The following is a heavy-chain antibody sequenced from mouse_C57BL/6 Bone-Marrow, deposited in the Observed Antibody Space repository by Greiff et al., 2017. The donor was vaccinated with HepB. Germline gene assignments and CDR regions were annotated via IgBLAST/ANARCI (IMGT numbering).Heavy chain of an antibody. CDR1: GYTFTSYG. D-gene: IGHD2-4*01. V-gene: IGHV1-81*01. J-gene: IGHJ1*03. CDR2: IYPRSGNT. Sequence: VQLQQSGAELARPGASVKLSCKASGYTFTSYGISWVKQRTGQGLEWIGEIYPRSGNTYYNEKFKGKATLTADKSSSTAYMELRSLTSEESAVYFCARGDDYYWYFDVWGTGTTVTVSS. CDR3: ARGDDYYWYFDV.